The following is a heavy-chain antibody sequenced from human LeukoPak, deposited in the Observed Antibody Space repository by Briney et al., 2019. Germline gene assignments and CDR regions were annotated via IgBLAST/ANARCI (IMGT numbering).Heavy chain of an antibody. CDR3: ARAVGGDGSGSL. J-gene: IGHJ4*02. D-gene: IGHD3-10*01. CDR2: IYYRVTS. CDR1: RYSISSGYY. Sequence: SETLSLTCTVSRYSISSGYYWGWIRQPPGKGLEWIGYIYYRVTSDYNPSLKSRVTMSVDMSTRQISLKLSSVTAADTAVYYCARAVGGDGSGSLWGPGTLVTVSS. V-gene: IGHV4-38-2*02.